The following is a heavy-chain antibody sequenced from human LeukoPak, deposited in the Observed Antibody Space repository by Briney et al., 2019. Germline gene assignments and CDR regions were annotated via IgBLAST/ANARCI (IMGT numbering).Heavy chain of an antibody. CDR3: ARDSHAWYGQYYFDF. CDR1: GGSIIDSSYY. CDR2: IYYFGTT. D-gene: IGHD6-13*01. J-gene: IGHJ4*02. V-gene: IGHV4-39*07. Sequence: ETLSLPCTVSGGSIIDSSYYWGWIRQPPGKGLEWIGNIYYFGTTLHNPSLKSRVTMSVDTSKNQFSLKLSSVTAADTAVYYCARDSHAWYGQYYFDFWGQGALVTVSS.